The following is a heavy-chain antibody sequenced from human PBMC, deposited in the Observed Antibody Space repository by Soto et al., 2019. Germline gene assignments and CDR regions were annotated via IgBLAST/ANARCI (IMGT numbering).Heavy chain of an antibody. Sequence: SETLSLTCTVSGGSISSNYWTWIRQPAGKGLEWIGLIYSSGSTTYNPSLKRRVTMSKDTSKNQFSLNVTSVTAADTAVYYCARVGPFSSGWHDAFDIWGQGTMVNVSS. CDR1: GGSISSNY. D-gene: IGHD6-19*01. V-gene: IGHV4-4*07. CDR3: ARVGPFSSGWHDAFDI. CDR2: IYSSGST. J-gene: IGHJ3*02.